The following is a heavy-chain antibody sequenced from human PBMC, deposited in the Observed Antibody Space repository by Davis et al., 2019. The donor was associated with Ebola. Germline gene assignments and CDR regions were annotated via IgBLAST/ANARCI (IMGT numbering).Heavy chain of an antibody. Sequence: EESLKISCKAYGYSFDTFWTAWVRQMPGKGLEWMGIIYPFDSDAKYSPSFQGHVTISADKSISTAYLQWSSLKASDTAMYYCARRGVISSWSDYWGQGTLVTVSS. V-gene: IGHV5-51*01. D-gene: IGHD6-13*01. J-gene: IGHJ4*02. CDR1: GYSFDTFW. CDR2: IYPFDSDA. CDR3: ARRGVISSWSDY.